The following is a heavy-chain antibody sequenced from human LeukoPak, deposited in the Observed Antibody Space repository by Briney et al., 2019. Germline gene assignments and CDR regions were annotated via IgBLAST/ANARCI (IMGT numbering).Heavy chain of an antibody. Sequence: GGSLRLSCAASGFTFSSYAMSWVRQAPGKGLEWVSAISGSGGSTYYADSVKGRFTISRDNSKNTLYLQMNSLRAEDTAVYFCARGRSSIWGFDYWGQGTLVTVSS. J-gene: IGHJ4*02. V-gene: IGHV3-23*01. CDR3: ARGRSSIWGFDY. CDR1: GFTFSSYA. CDR2: ISGSGGST. D-gene: IGHD6-13*01.